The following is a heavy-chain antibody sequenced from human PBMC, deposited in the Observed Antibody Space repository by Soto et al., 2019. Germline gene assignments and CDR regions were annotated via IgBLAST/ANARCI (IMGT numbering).Heavy chain of an antibody. CDR3: ARSTYYDILTGSYYYYAMDV. CDR1: GFTVGSNY. D-gene: IGHD3-9*01. Sequence: LRLSCAASGFTVGSNYMSWVRQAPGKGLEWVSVIYSEGTPYYADSVKGRFTISRENSNNTLYLHMNNLRAGDTAVYYCARSTYYDILTGSYYYYAMDVWGQGTTVTVSS. J-gene: IGHJ6*02. V-gene: IGHV3-53*01. CDR2: IYSEGTP.